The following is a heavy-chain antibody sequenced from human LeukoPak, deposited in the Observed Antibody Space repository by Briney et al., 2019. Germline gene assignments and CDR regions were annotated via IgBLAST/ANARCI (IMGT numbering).Heavy chain of an antibody. CDR2: IKQDGSEK. J-gene: IGHJ3*02. V-gene: IGHV3-7*01. Sequence: PGGSLRLSCAASGFTFRSNAISWVRQAPGKGLERVANIKQDGSEKYYVDSVKGRFTISRDNAKNSLYLQMNSLRAEDTAVYYCARIPLTMIAVAGTAAFDIWGQGTMVTVSS. D-gene: IGHD6-19*01. CDR3: ARIPLTMIAVAGTAAFDI. CDR1: GFTFRSNA.